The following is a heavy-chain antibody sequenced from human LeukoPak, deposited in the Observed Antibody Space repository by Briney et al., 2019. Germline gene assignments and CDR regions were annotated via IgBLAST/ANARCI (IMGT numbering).Heavy chain of an antibody. J-gene: IGHJ1*01. D-gene: IGHD6-19*01. CDR3: ASLKSSGWYQEYFQH. V-gene: IGHV5-51*03. CDR2: IYPGDSDT. Sequence: GESLKISCTGSGYSFTSYWISWVRQMPGKGLEWMGIIYPGDSDTRYSPSFQGQVTISADKSISTAYLQWSSLKASDTAMYYCASLKSSGWYQEYFQHWGQGTLVTVSS. CDR1: GYSFTSYW.